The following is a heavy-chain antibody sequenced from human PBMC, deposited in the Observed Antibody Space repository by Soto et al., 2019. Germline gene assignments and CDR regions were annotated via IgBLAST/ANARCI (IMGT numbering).Heavy chain of an antibody. V-gene: IGHV1-18*04. D-gene: IGHD1-26*01. CDR1: GYSFTSYG. CDR3: ARVLAMITTITDIDY. J-gene: IGHJ4*02. CDR2: ISAYNGNT. Sequence: ASVKVSCKASGYSFTSYGLSGVRQAPGQGLEWMGWISAYNGNTNYAQKLQCRVTMTTDTSTSTASMELRSLRSDETAVYYCARVLAMITTITDIDYWGQGTLVTVSS.